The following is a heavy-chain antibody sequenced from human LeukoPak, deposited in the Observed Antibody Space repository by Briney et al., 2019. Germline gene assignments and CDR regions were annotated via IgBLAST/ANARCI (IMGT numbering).Heavy chain of an antibody. V-gene: IGHV4-30-4*08. Sequence: PSQTLSLTCTVSGGSISSGDYYWSWVRRPPGKGLEWIGYIYYSGSTYYNPSLKSRVTISVDTSKNQFSLKLSSVTAADTAVYYCARTPSITIFGVVLDYWGQGTLVTVSS. J-gene: IGHJ4*02. CDR2: IYYSGST. CDR3: ARTPSITIFGVVLDY. D-gene: IGHD3-3*01. CDR1: GGSISSGDYY.